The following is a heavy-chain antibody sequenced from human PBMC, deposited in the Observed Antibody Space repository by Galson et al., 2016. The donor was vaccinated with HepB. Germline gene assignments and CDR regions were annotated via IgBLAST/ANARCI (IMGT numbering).Heavy chain of an antibody. CDR1: VGSVSSGSHS. Sequence: SETLSLTCSVSVGSVSSGSHSWTWIRQPPGKGLEYIGYINYRGITNINPSLKSRVTISVDTSKNQFPLTLNSGTAADTAVYYCARLDMATIGLGSWGQGTLVTVS. J-gene: IGHJ4*02. CDR3: ARLDMATIGLGS. CDR2: INYRGIT. V-gene: IGHV4-61*01. D-gene: IGHD5-24*01.